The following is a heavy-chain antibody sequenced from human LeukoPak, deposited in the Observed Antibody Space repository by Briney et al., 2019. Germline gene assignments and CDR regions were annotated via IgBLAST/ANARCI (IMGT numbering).Heavy chain of an antibody. CDR1: SESFSGYF. J-gene: IGHJ5*02. V-gene: IGHV4-34*01. CDR3: ARRKPTMYSSGKSYWFDP. D-gene: IGHD6-19*01. CDR2: INYSGST. Sequence: SETLSLTCAIYSESFSGYFWSWIRQPPGKGLEWIGEINYSGSTNYNPSLKSRVTISVDTSKNQFSLKLSSVTAADTAVYYCARRKPTMYSSGKSYWFDPWGQGTLVTVSS.